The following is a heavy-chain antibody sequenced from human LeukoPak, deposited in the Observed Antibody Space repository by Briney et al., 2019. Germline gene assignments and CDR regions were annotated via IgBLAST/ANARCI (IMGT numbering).Heavy chain of an antibody. D-gene: IGHD4-23*01. Sequence: GASVKVSCKASGYTFTSYGISWVRQAPGQGLEWMGWISAYNGNTNYAQKLQGRVTMTTDTSTSTAYMELRSLRSEDTAVYYCASGGEYYYYYYGMDVWGQGTTVTVSS. CDR3: ASGGEYYYYYYGMDV. J-gene: IGHJ6*02. V-gene: IGHV1-18*01. CDR2: ISAYNGNT. CDR1: GYTFTSYG.